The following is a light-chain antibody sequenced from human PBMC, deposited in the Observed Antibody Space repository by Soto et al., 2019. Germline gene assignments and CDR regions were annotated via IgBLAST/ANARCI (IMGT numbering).Light chain of an antibody. J-gene: IGLJ2*01. CDR3: SSYTSDITQV. V-gene: IGLV2-8*01. CDR1: SSDVGGYNY. Sequence: QSALTQPPSASGSPGQSVAISCTGTSSDVGGYNYVSWYQQHPGKAPKLMIYEVNKRPSGVPDRFSGSKSGNTASLTVSGLQAEDEADYYCSSYTSDITQVFGGGTKLTVL. CDR2: EVN.